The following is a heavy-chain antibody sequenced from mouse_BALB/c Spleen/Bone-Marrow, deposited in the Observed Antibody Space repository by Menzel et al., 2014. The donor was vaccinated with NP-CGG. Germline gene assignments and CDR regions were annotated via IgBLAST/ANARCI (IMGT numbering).Heavy chain of an antibody. J-gene: IGHJ3*01. V-gene: IGHV4-1*02. Sequence: EVKLVESGGGLVQPGGSLKLSCAASGCDFSRYWMSWVRQAPGKGLEWIGEINPDSSTINYTPSRKDKFIISRDNAKNTLYLQMSKVRSEDTALYYCARLSYYGRFAYWGQGTLVTVSA. CDR2: INPDSSTI. D-gene: IGHD1-1*01. CDR3: ARLSYYGRFAY. CDR1: GCDFSRYW.